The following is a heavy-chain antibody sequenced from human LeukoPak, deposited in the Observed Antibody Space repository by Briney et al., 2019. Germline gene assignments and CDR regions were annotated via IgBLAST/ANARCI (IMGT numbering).Heavy chain of an antibody. CDR2: IYTSGST. V-gene: IGHV4-61*02. CDR1: GGSISSGSYY. J-gene: IGHJ3*02. Sequence: SETLSLTCTVSGGSISSGSYYWSWIRQPAGKELEWIGRIYTSGSTNHNPSLKSRVTISVDTSKNQFSLKLSSVTAADTAVYYCARDSPHYYDSSGYHYDAFDIWGQGTMVTVSS. D-gene: IGHD3-22*01. CDR3: ARDSPHYYDSSGYHYDAFDI.